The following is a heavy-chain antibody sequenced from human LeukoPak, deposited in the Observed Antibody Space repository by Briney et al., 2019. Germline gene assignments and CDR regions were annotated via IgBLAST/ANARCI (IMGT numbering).Heavy chain of an antibody. J-gene: IGHJ4*02. Sequence: ASVKVSCKASGYTFTSYYMHWVRQAPGQGLEWMGGIIPIFGTANYAQKFQGRVTITADESTSTAYMELSSLRSEDTAVHYCARDLGHSSGSYLERGYYFDYWGQGTLVTVSS. CDR2: IIPIFGTA. V-gene: IGHV1-69*13. CDR1: GYTFTSYY. D-gene: IGHD1-26*01. CDR3: ARDLGHSSGSYLERGYYFDY.